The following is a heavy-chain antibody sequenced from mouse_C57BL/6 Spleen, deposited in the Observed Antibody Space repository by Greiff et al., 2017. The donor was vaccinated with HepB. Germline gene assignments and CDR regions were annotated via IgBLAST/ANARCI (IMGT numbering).Heavy chain of an antibody. V-gene: IGHV1-26*01. CDR3: VKRGYGSFFDY. D-gene: IGHD1-1*01. CDR1: GYTFTDYY. Sequence: EVQLQQSGPELVKPGASVKISCKASGYTFTDYYMNWVKQSHGKSLEWIGDINPNNGGTSYNQKFKGKATLTVDKSSSTAYMELRSLTSEDSAVYYCVKRGYGSFFDYWGQGTTLTVSS. CDR2: INPNNGGT. J-gene: IGHJ2*01.